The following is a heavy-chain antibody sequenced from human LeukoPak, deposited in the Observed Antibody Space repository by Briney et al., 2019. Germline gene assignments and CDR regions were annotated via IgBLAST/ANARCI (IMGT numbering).Heavy chain of an antibody. D-gene: IGHD2-21*01. Sequence: GASVKVSCKASGYTFTMYYIHWVRQAPGQGLEWMGMINPTDGATTYTRRFQGRLTMTWDMSTTTVYMDLRSLRSEDTAVYFCARGKRGGLSGSLWWLFASYYTYYYMDVWGRGTTVTVSS. V-gene: IGHV1-46*01. CDR3: ARGKRGGLSGSLWWLFASYYTYYYMDV. CDR2: INPTDGAT. J-gene: IGHJ6*03. CDR1: GYTFTMYY.